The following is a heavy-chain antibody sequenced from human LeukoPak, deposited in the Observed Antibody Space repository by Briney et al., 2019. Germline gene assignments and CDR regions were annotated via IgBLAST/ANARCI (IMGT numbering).Heavy chain of an antibody. V-gene: IGHV3-48*03. Sequence: GGSLRLSCAASGFTFSSYEMNWVRQAPGKGLEWVSYISSSGSTIYYADSVKGRFTISRDNAKNSLYLQMNSLRAEDTAVYYCAREIGVGKQRLVPYFDYWGQGTLVTVSS. CDR3: AREIGVGKQRLVPYFDY. D-gene: IGHD6-13*01. J-gene: IGHJ4*02. CDR2: ISSSGSTI. CDR1: GFTFSSYE.